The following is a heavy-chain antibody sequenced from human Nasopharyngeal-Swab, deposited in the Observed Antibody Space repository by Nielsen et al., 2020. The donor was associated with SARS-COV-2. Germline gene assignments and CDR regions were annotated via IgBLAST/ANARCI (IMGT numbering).Heavy chain of an antibody. CDR2: ISGSGGST. J-gene: IGHJ4*02. CDR3: VKGPPAVIHYFDY. CDR1: GFTFSTYD. Sequence: GESLKISCAASGFTFSTYDMSWVRQAPGKGLEWVLGISGSGGSTHYADSVKGRFTISRDNSKNTLYLQMNSLRAEDTAVYYCVKGPPAVIHYFDYWGQGTLVTVSS. V-gene: IGHV3-23*01. D-gene: IGHD2-21*01.